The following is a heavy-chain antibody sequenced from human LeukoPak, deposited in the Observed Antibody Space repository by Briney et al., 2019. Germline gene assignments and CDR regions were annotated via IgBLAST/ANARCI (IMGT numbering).Heavy chain of an antibody. Sequence: ASVKLSCKASGYTFTSYGNSWVRQPPAQGLEWMGWISAYNGNTNYAQTLQGRVTITTDTSTSTAYMELQSLSSDDTAVYYCARSGSYYWLAAWGQQSLVTVSS. CDR3: ARSGSYYWLAA. CDR2: ISAYNGNT. CDR1: GYTFTSYG. D-gene: IGHD1-26*01. J-gene: IGHJ5*02. V-gene: IGHV1-18*01.